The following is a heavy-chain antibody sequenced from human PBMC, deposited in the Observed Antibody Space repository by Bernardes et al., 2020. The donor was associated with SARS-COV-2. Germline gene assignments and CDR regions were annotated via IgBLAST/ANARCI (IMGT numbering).Heavy chain of an antibody. V-gene: IGHV1-2*02. CDR1: GYTFTGYY. CDR3: ARGSYNFWSGYLFDP. CDR2: INPKSGGT. J-gene: IGHJ5*02. Sequence: ASMKVSCKASGYTFTGYYMHWVRQAPGQGLEWMGLINPKSGGTNYTQKFQGRVTLTRDTSISTAYMELSRLRSDDTAVYYCARGSYNFWSGYLFDPWGQGTLVTVSS. D-gene: IGHD3-3*01.